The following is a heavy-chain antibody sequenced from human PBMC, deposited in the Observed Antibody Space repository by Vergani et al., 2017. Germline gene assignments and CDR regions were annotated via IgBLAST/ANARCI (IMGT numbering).Heavy chain of an antibody. CDR1: GYTFTAYY. CDR3: ARGAAAPLYYYYGMDV. V-gene: IGHV1-46*03. Sequence: QVQLVQSGAEVGKPGASVKISCKASGYTFTAYYIHWVRQAPGQGLEWMGIINPSGGSTSYAQKFQGRVTMTRDTSTSTVYMELSSLRSEDTAVYYCARGAAAPLYYYYGMDVWGQGTTVTVSS. J-gene: IGHJ6*02. CDR2: INPSGGST. D-gene: IGHD6-13*01.